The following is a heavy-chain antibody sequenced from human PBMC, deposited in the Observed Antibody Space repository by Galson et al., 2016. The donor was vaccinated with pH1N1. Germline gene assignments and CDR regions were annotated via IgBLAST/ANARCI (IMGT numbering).Heavy chain of an antibody. CDR3: VRDLGRLRGF. V-gene: IGHV1-46*01. Sequence: SVKVSCKASGYTFTSYYFHWVRQAPGLGLQWMGVINPIGGMATYTQNFQDRLTMTVDASTSTVYMELTSLRSEDTAVYYRVRDLGRLRGFWGQGTLVTVSS. CDR1: GYTFTSYY. D-gene: IGHD5-12*01. J-gene: IGHJ4*02. CDR2: INPIGGMA.